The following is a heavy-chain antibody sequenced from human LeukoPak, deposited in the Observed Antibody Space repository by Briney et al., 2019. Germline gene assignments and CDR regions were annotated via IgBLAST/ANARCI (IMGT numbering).Heavy chain of an antibody. Sequence: GGSLRLSCAASGFTFDDYALHWVRQAPGKGLEWVSLISGDGGSTYYADSVKGRFTISRDNSKNSLYLQMNSLRTEDTALYYCAKVSASSWLGALDIWGQGTMVTVSS. J-gene: IGHJ3*02. CDR1: GFTFDDYA. CDR3: AKVSASSWLGALDI. D-gene: IGHD6-13*01. CDR2: ISGDGGST. V-gene: IGHV3-43*02.